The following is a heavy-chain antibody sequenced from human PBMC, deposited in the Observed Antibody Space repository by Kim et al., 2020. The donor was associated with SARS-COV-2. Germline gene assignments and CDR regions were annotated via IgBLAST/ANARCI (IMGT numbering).Heavy chain of an antibody. J-gene: IGHJ5*02. V-gene: IGHV3-48*03. CDR1: GFTFSSYE. D-gene: IGHD6-13*01. CDR3: ARGGPRTPGQAADDNWFDP. Sequence: GGSLRLSCAASGFTFSSYEMNWVRQAPGKGLEWVSYISSSGSTIYYADSVKGRFTISRDNAKNSLYLQMNSLRAEDTAVYYCARGGPRTPGQAADDNWFDPWGQGTLVTVSS. CDR2: ISSSGSTI.